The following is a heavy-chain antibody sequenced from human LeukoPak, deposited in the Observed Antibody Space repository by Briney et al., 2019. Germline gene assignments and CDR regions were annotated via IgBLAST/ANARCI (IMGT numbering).Heavy chain of an antibody. CDR3: AKPLGYCSGGSCPYYFDY. J-gene: IGHJ4*02. CDR2: LSHLGDFT. D-gene: IGHD2-15*01. CDR1: GFTFSNYA. V-gene: IGHV3-23*01. Sequence: GGSLRLSCAASGFTFSNYAMSWVRQAPGKGLEWVSALSHLGDFTYYADSVKGRFTISRDNSKNTLYLQMNSLRADDTAVYYCAKPLGYCSGGSCPYYFDYWGQGTLVTVSS.